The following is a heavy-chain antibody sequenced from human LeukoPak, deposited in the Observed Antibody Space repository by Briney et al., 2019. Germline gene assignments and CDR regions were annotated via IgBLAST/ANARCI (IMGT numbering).Heavy chain of an antibody. D-gene: IGHD2-21*01. CDR1: GFTFSNYW. Sequence: GGSLRLSCATSGFTFSNYWMNWVRQSPGKGLQWVAKIKYDGSEKFYVESVKGRFTISRDNANAKNSLYLQMNTLRAEDTAVYYWARVANRGGEFDLWGQGTLVTVSS. CDR3: ARVANRGGEFDL. CDR2: IKYDGSEK. J-gene: IGHJ4*02. V-gene: IGHV3-7*01.